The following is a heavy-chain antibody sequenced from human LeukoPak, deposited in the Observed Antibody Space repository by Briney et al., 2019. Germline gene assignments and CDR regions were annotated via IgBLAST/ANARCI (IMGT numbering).Heavy chain of an antibody. Sequence: SETLSLTCALYGGSFSGYYWSWIRQPPGKGLEWIGETNHSGSTNYNPSLKSRVTISVDTSKNQFSLKLSSVTAADTAVYYCARTTTVTTSAFDIWGQGTMVTVS. J-gene: IGHJ3*02. V-gene: IGHV4-34*01. CDR2: TNHSGST. CDR1: GGSFSGYY. D-gene: IGHD4-17*01. CDR3: ARTTTVTTSAFDI.